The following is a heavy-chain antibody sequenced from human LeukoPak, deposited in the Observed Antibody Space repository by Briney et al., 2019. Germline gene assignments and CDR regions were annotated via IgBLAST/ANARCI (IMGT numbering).Heavy chain of an antibody. CDR1: GFTFSDYY. CDR2: ISSGSTI. J-gene: IGHJ4*02. V-gene: IGHV3-11*01. Sequence: GGSLRLSCAASGFTFSDYYMSWIRQAPGKGLEWVSYISSGSTIYYADSVKGRFTISRDNAKNSLYLQMNSLRAEDTAVYYCAREATSSLDYWGQGTLVTVSS. CDR3: AREATSSLDY. D-gene: IGHD1-26*01.